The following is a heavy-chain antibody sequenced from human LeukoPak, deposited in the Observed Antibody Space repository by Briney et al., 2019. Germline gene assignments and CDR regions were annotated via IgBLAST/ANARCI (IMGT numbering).Heavy chain of an antibody. CDR1: GFTFSTYY. Sequence: GGSLRLSCAASGFTFSTYYMSWVRQAPGTGLEWVSSISSSSSFRYYPDSVRGRFTISRDNAKNSLYLQMNSLRAEDTAVYYCTRASFGVGGSRYFDYWGQGILVTVSS. V-gene: IGHV3-21*01. J-gene: IGHJ4*02. CDR3: TRASFGVGGSRYFDY. D-gene: IGHD3-10*01. CDR2: ISSSSSFR.